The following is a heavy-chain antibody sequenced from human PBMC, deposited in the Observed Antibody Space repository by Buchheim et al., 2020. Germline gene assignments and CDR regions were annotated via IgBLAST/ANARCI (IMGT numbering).Heavy chain of an antibody. D-gene: IGHD6-13*01. Sequence: QLLESGGTLVQPGGSLRLSCVVSGFTFSDYTMGWVRQSPGRGLQWVSAITKTSDTYYPDSVKGRVTISRDNFKNTLYLQMTSLRVEDMGVYYCARRVSGYFDYWGQGTL. J-gene: IGHJ4*02. CDR3: ARRVSGYFDY. V-gene: IGHV3-23*05. CDR2: ITKTSDT. CDR1: GFTFSDYT.